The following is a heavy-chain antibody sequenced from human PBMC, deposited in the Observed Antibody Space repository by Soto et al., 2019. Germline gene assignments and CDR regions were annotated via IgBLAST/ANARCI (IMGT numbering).Heavy chain of an antibody. CDR2: ISGGGHNT. CDR3: AKENSLYCSSTSCYLDY. CDR1: GFAFSSYA. J-gene: IGHJ4*02. D-gene: IGHD2-2*01. V-gene: IGHV3-23*01. Sequence: GGSLRLSCAASGFAFSSYAMSWVRQAPGKGLEWVSAISGGGHNTFYVDSVKGRFTISRDNSENTLYLQMSSLRAEDTAAYFCAKENSLYCSSTSCYLDYWGPGTLVTVST.